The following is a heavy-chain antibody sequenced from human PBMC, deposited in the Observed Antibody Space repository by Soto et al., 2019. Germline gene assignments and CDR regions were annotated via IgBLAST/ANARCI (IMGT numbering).Heavy chain of an antibody. Sequence: VASVKVSCKASGYTFTSYYMHWVRQAPGQGLEWMGIINPSGGSTSYAQKFQGRVTMTRDTSTSTDYMELSSLRSEDTAVYYCARVAGCSRTSSYTDWFDPWGQGTLVTVCS. D-gene: IGHD2-2*02. CDR1: GYTFTSYY. CDR3: ARVAGCSRTSSYTDWFDP. V-gene: IGHV1-46*01. CDR2: INPSGGST. J-gene: IGHJ5*02.